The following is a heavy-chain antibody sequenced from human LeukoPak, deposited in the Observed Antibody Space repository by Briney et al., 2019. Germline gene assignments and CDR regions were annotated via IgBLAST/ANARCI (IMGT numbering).Heavy chain of an antibody. CDR1: GFFFGDFG. J-gene: IGHJ4*02. CDR2: ISGSGGST. D-gene: IGHD3-9*01. V-gene: IGHV3-23*01. CDR3: AKPLFYDILPVYYVN. Sequence: GGSLRLSCAASGFFFGDFGMNWVRQSPGKGLEWVSVISGSGGSTYYADSVKGRFTISRDNSKSTLYLQMSSLRADDTAIYYCAKPLFYDILPVYYVNWGQGILVTVSS.